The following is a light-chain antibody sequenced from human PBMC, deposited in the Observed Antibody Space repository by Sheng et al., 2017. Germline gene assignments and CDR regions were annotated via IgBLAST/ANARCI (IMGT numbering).Light chain of an antibody. Sequence: DIQMTQSPSTLSASVGDRVTMTCRASQSISSWLAWYQHKPGKAPKLLIYKASNLEGGVPSRFSGSGSGTEFTLTISSLQPDDFATYFCQKNDGYPLTFGGGTKVE. CDR2: KAS. CDR3: QKNDGYPLT. V-gene: IGKV1-5*03. J-gene: IGKJ4*01. CDR1: QSISSW.